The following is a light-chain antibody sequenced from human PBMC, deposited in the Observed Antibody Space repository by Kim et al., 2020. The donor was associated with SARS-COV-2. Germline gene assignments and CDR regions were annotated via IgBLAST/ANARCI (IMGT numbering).Light chain of an antibody. J-gene: IGLJ3*02. CDR1: NIGSKS. CDR3: QVWDSSSDHWV. CDR2: YDS. Sequence: APGKTARFTCGGNNIGSKSVHWYQQRPGQAPVLGIYYDSDRPSGIPERFSGSNSGNTATLTISRVEAGDEADYYCQVWDSSSDHWVFGGGTKLTVL. V-gene: IGLV3-21*04.